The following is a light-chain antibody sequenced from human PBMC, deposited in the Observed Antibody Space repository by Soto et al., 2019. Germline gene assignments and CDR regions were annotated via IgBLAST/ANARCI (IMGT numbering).Light chain of an antibody. CDR1: SSDVGGYNY. J-gene: IGLJ1*01. CDR2: EVS. V-gene: IGLV2-14*01. Sequence: QSVLTQPASVSGSPGQSITISCTGTSSDVGGYNYVSWYQQHPGKAPKLMIYEVSNRPSGVSNRFSGSKSGNTASLTISGLQTEDEADYYCSAYTRNISPYVFGPVSKLTDL. CDR3: SAYTRNISPYV.